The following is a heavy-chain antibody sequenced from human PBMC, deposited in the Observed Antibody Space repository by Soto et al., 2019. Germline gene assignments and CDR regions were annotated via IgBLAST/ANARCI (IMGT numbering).Heavy chain of an antibody. D-gene: IGHD4-17*01. CDR3: ARSNDNDSGDYTDPLGGMDV. CDR2: INPNSGGT. J-gene: IGHJ6*02. CDR1: GYTFTGYY. V-gene: IGHV1-2*04. Sequence: QVQLVQSGAEVKKPGASVKVSCKASGYTFTGYYMHWVRQAPGQGLEWMGWINPNSGGTNYAQKFQGWVTMTRDTSISTAYMELSRLRSDDTAVYYCARSNDNDSGDYTDPLGGMDVWGQGTTVTVSS.